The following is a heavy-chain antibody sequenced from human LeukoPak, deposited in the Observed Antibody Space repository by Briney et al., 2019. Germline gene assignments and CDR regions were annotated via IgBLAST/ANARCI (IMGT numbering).Heavy chain of an antibody. CDR3: AREGRYYYGSGSSPDY. J-gene: IGHJ4*02. D-gene: IGHD3-10*01. CDR1: GGSISSSNW. CDR2: IYHSGST. Sequence: TTSETLSLTCAVSGGSISSSNWWSWVRQPPGKGLEWIGEIYHSGSTNYNPSLKSRVTISVDKSKNQFSLKLSSVTAADTAVYYCAREGRYYYGSGSSPDYWGQGTLVTVSS. V-gene: IGHV4-4*02.